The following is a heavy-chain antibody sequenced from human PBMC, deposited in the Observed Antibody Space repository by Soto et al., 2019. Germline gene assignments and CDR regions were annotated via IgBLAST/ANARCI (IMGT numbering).Heavy chain of an antibody. V-gene: IGHV3-33*01. J-gene: IGHJ4*02. D-gene: IGHD4-17*01. Sequence: GGSLRLSCAASGFTFSSYGMHWVRQAPGKGLEWVAVIWYDGSNKYYADSVKGRFTISRDNSKNTLYLQMNSLRAEDTAVYYCARDDWTTVSHFDYWGQGTLVTVS. CDR1: GFTFSSYG. CDR3: ARDDWTTVSHFDY. CDR2: IWYDGSNK.